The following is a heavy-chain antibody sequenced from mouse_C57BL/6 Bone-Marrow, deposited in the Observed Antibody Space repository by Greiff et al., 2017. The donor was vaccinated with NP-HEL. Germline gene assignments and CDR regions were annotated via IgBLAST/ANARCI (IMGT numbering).Heavy chain of an antibody. CDR2: IDPSDSYT. Sequence: LVESGAELVMPGASVKLSCKASGYTFTSYWMHWVKQRPGQGLEWIGEIDPSDSYTNYNQKFKGKSTLTVDKSSSTAYMQLSSLTSEDSAVYYCARATTVVEGFDYWGQGTTLTVSS. J-gene: IGHJ2*01. CDR1: GYTFTSYW. CDR3: ARATTVVEGFDY. D-gene: IGHD1-1*01. V-gene: IGHV1-69*01.